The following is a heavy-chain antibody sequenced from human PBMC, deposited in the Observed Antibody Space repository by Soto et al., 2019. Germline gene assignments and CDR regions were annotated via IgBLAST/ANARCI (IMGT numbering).Heavy chain of an antibody. V-gene: IGHV2-5*02. CDR1: GFSFTTYGVG. CDR2: IYWDDQK. Sequence: QITLKESGPTLVKPTQTLTLTCTFSGFSFTTYGVGVGWIRQAPGKAPEWLALIYWDDQKTFRSSLESRLTITKDTSKDQVGLTITNMDPEDTATYYCTKKGQYHDSSACGRDCYMDVWGKGTTVTVSS. J-gene: IGHJ6*04. CDR3: TKKGQYHDSSACGRDCYMDV. D-gene: IGHD2-2*01.